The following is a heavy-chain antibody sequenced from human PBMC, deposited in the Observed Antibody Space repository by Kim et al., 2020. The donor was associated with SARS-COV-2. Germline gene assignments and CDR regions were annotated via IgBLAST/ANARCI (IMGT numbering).Heavy chain of an antibody. J-gene: IGHJ6*02. D-gene: IGHD2-8*01. CDR3: ASSFNEGRYYYYGMDV. Sequence: SLKSRVTISVDTSKNQFSLKLSSVTAADTAVYYCASSFNEGRYYYYGMDVWGQGTTVTVSS. V-gene: IGHV4-59*01.